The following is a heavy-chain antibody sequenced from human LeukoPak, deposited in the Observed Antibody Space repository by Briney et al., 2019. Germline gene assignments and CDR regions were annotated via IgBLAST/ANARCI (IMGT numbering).Heavy chain of an antibody. D-gene: IGHD5-24*01. V-gene: IGHV3-30-3*01. Sequence: GGSLRLSCAASGFTFSSYAMHWVRQAPGKGLEWVAVISYDGSNKYYADSVKGRFTISRDNSKNTLYLQMNSLRDEDTAVYYCARDRESSDYWGQGTLVTVSS. CDR3: ARDRESSDY. CDR2: ISYDGSNK. J-gene: IGHJ4*02. CDR1: GFTFSSYA.